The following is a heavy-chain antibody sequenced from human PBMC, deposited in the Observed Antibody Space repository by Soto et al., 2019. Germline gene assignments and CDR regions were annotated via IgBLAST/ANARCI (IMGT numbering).Heavy chain of an antibody. CDR2: IYYSGST. D-gene: IGHD5-18*01. V-gene: IGHV4-31*03. CDR1: GGSISSGGYY. CDR3: ARDRCTAMVTGQQPNCWFDP. J-gene: IGHJ5*02. Sequence: PSETLSLTCTVSGGSISSGGYYWTWIRQHPGKGLEWIGYIYYSGSTYYNSSLKSRVTISVDTSKNQFSLKLSSVTAADTAVYYCARDRCTAMVTGQQPNCWFDPWGQGTLVTVSS.